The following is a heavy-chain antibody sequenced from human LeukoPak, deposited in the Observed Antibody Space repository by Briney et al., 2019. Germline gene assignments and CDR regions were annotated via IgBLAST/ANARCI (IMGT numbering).Heavy chain of an antibody. D-gene: IGHD3-22*01. V-gene: IGHV3-20*04. Sequence: PGGSLRLSCTASGFTFEDHGMSWVRQGPGRGLEWVCGINWNGGRTGCVDSVKGRFTISRDNDKNSLYLQLDSLRADDTAFYYCARGHDSSAFHALDSWGHGTLVTVSS. CDR3: ARGHDSSAFHALDS. CDR2: INWNGGRT. CDR1: GFTFEDHG. J-gene: IGHJ5*01.